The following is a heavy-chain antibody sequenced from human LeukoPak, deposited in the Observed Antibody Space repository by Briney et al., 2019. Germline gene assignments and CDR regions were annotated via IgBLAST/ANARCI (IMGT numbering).Heavy chain of an antibody. CDR2: ISGSGIK. J-gene: IGHJ3*02. CDR1: GFTLSSYW. Sequence: GGSLRLSCAASGFTLSSYWMSWVRQAPGKGLEWVSYISGSGIKHYADSVKGRFTISRDNAKNSLYLQMNSLRVEDTAVYYCAREDTGVAFDIWGQGTTVTV. CDR3: AREDTGVAFDI. V-gene: IGHV3-48*04. D-gene: IGHD2-8*01.